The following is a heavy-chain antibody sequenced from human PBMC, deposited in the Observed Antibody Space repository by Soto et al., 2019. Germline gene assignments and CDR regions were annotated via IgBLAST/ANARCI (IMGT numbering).Heavy chain of an antibody. D-gene: IGHD3-10*01. Sequence: EAQLVESGGGLVQPGGSLSLSCEVSGFSPSYYAIHWVRQAPGKGLEWVSIISGDGGGTYYADSVKGRFTVSRDKSKYTVYLEMNSLRAEDTAVYYCAKEHGWFGGLFNNGMDVWGQGTTVTVSS. CDR1: GFSPSYYA. J-gene: IGHJ6*02. CDR2: ISGDGGGT. V-gene: IGHV3-23*04. CDR3: AKEHGWFGGLFNNGMDV.